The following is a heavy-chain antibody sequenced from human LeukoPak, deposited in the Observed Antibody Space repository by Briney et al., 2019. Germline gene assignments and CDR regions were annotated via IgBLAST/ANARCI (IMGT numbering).Heavy chain of an antibody. V-gene: IGHV4-34*01. D-gene: IGHD3-10*01. CDR2: INHSGST. J-gene: IGHJ4*02. CDR1: GGSFSGYY. Sequence: SETLSLTGAVYGGSFSGYYWSWIRQPPGKGLEWIGEINHSGSTNYNPSLKSRVTISVDTSKNQFSLKLSSVTAADTAVYYCAREFRPLLWFGRYYFDYWGQGTLVTVSS. CDR3: AREFRPLLWFGRYYFDY.